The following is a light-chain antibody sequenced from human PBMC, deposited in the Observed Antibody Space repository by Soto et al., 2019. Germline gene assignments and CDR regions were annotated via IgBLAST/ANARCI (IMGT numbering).Light chain of an antibody. CDR2: GAS. CDR1: QSVGNN. CDR3: QQCDNWPRT. Sequence: IVMTQSPTTLSVSPGERVTLSCRASQSVGNNLAWYQQKTGQVPRLLIHGASTRATGIPARFSGSGSGTEFTLTISSLQSEDFAVYYCQQCDNWPRTFGQGTKVDIK. V-gene: IGKV3-15*01. J-gene: IGKJ2*01.